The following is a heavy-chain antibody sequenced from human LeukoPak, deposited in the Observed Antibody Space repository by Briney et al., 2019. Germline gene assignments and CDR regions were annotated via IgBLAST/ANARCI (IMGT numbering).Heavy chain of an antibody. V-gene: IGHV4-34*01. Sequence: SETLSLTCAVYGGPFSGYYWSWIRQPPGKGLEWIGEINHSGSTNYNPSLKSRVTISVDTSKNQFSLKLSSVTAADTAVYYCARGRIQLWLRAFDIWGQGTMVTVSS. CDR3: ARGRIQLWLRAFDI. CDR2: INHSGST. J-gene: IGHJ3*02. CDR1: GGPFSGYY. D-gene: IGHD5-18*01.